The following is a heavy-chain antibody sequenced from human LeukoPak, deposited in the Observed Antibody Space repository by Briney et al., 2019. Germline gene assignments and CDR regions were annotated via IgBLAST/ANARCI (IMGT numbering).Heavy chain of an antibody. Sequence: ASVKVSCKASGYSFTNYGISWVRQAPGQGLEWMGSISAYNDNAHYAQGLEGRVTMTSETSTRTAYMELRSLISDDTAVYYCARSTLGIEFDYWGQGSLVTVSS. J-gene: IGHJ4*02. V-gene: IGHV1-18*01. CDR1: GYSFTNYG. CDR3: ARSTLGIEFDY. D-gene: IGHD7-27*01. CDR2: ISAYNDNA.